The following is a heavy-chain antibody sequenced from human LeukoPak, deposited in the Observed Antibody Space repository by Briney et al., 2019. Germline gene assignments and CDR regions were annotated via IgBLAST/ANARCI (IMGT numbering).Heavy chain of an antibody. CDR3: ARGAGIVGATTNYYYMDV. V-gene: IGHV3-30*02. CDR2: IRYDGSNK. Sequence: GGSLRLSCAASGFTFSSYGMHWVRQAPGKGLERVAFIRYDGSNKYYADSVKGRFTISRDNSKNTLYLQMNSLRAEDTAVYYCARGAGIVGATTNYYYMDVWGKGTTVTISS. D-gene: IGHD1-26*01. J-gene: IGHJ6*03. CDR1: GFTFSSYG.